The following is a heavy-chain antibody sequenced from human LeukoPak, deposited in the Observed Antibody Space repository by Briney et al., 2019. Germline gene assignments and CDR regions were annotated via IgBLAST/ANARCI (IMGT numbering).Heavy chain of an antibody. CDR3: ARDLSAGGSPEGKNTFDI. CDR1: GYTFTGYY. V-gene: IGHV1-2*04. D-gene: IGHD6-13*01. Sequence: ASVKVSCKASGYTFTGYYMHWVRQAPGQGLEWMGWINPNSGGTNYAQKFQGWVTMTRDTSISTAYMELSRLRSDDTAVYHCARDLSAGGSPEGKNTFDIWGQGTMVTVSS. J-gene: IGHJ3*02. CDR2: INPNSGGT.